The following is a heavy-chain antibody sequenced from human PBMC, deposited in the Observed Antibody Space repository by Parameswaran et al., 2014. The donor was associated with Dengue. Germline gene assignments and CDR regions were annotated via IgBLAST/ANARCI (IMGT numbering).Heavy chain of an antibody. Sequence: VRQMPGKGLEWVGFIRSKAYGGTTEYAASVKGRFTISRDDSKSIAYLQMNSLKTEDTAVYYCTRVRPTVTSYFDYWGQGTLVTVSS. CDR2: IRSKAYGGTT. J-gene: IGHJ4*02. CDR3: TRVRPTVTSYFDY. V-gene: IGHV3-49*02. D-gene: IGHD4-17*01.